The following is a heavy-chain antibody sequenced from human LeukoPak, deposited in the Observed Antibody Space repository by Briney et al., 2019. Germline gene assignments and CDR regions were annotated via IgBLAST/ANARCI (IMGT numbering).Heavy chain of an antibody. CDR3: ARKHYDFWSGYGTYYFDY. J-gene: IGHJ4*02. CDR2: IYHSGCT. CDR1: GYSISSGYC. D-gene: IGHD3-3*01. V-gene: IGHV4-38-2*02. Sequence: SETLSLTCTVSGYSISSGYCWGWIRQPPGKGLEWLGSIYHSGCTYYNPSLKSRVTISVDTSKNQSSLKLSSVTAADTAVYYCARKHYDFWSGYGTYYFDYWGQGTLVTVSS.